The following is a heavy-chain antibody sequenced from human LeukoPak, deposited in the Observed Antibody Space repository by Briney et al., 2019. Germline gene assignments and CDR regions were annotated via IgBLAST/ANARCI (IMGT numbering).Heavy chain of an antibody. CDR1: GGSMRSYY. CDR3: ARGGTMTTVPL. CDR2: MYYSGST. D-gene: IGHD4-17*01. J-gene: IGHJ4*02. V-gene: IGHV4-59*08. Sequence: PSETLSLTCIVSGGSMRSYYWSWLRQPRGEGVEGVGYMYYSGSTNYNYNPSLKSRVTISVDTSKNQFSLKLSSVTAADTAVYYCARGGTMTTVPLWGQGTLVTVSS.